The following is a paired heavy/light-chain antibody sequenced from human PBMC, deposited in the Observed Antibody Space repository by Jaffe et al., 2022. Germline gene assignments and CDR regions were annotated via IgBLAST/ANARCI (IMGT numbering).Light chain of an antibody. Sequence: QSVLTQPPSVSGAPGQRVTISCTGSWSNIGSNFDVHWYQQLPGKAPTLLIYGVSNRPSGVPDRFSGSKSDTSASLAITGLQPEDEADYYCQAFDTSLRVVFGGGTRLTVL. CDR1: WSNIGSNFD. CDR2: GVS. V-gene: IGLV1-40*01. CDR3: QAFDTSLRVV. J-gene: IGLJ2*01.
Heavy chain of an antibody. J-gene: IGHJ5*02. CDR1: GYKFTDNA. CDR2: INTNTGNP. V-gene: IGHV7-4-1*02. Sequence: QVHLVQSGSELRKPGASVKISCKASGYKFTDNAVSWLRQAPGQGLEWMGWINTNTGNPTFGQGFTGRFVISLDTSVNTAYLQINNLKADDTAIYYCARVECRGGSCNWFDPWGQGTLVSVS. D-gene: IGHD2-15*01. CDR3: ARVECRGGSCNWFDP.